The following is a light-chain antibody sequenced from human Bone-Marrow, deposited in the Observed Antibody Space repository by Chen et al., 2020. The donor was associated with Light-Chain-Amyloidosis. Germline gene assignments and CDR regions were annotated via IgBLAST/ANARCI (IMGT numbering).Light chain of an antibody. CDR3: QAWDRSTVV. V-gene: IGLV3-1*01. J-gene: IGLJ2*01. Sequence: SYELTQPPSMSVSPGQTASITCSGDKLGDKYACWYQQKAGQSPVLVIYADNKRPSGIPERFSGYNSGNTATLTISGTQAMDEADYYCQAWDRSTVVFGGGTKLTVL. CDR2: ADN. CDR1: KLGDKY.